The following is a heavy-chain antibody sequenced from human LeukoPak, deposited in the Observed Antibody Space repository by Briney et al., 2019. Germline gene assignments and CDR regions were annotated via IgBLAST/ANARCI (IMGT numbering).Heavy chain of an antibody. J-gene: IGHJ4*02. CDR1: GFTFSSYG. Sequence: PGRSLRLSCAASGFTFSSYGMHWVRQAPGKGLEWVAVIWYDGSNKYYADSVKGRFTISRDNSKNTLYLQMNSLRAEDTAVYYCARGSGSSQYYFDYWSQGTLVTVSS. CDR3: ARGSGSSQYYFDY. CDR2: IWYDGSNK. V-gene: IGHV3-33*01. D-gene: IGHD3-10*01.